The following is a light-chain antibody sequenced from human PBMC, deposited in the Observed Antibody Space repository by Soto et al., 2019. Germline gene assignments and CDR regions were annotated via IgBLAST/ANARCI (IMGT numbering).Light chain of an antibody. CDR2: AAS. Sequence: DIQMTQSPSSLSASVGDRVTITCRASQNINNYLNWYQQKPGKAPKLLIYAASNLQSGVPSRFSGSVSGAAFTLTISSLQPEDFATYFCQQSYSTLLTFGQGTRLEIK. CDR1: QNINNY. CDR3: QQSYSTLLT. V-gene: IGKV1-39*01. J-gene: IGKJ5*01.